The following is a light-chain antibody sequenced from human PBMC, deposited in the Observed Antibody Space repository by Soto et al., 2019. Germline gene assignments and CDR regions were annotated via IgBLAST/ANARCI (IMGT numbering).Light chain of an antibody. CDR3: QSYDSTLSGPWV. CDR1: SSNIGTGYD. CDR2: GNN. Sequence: QAVVTQPPSVSGAPGQRVTISCAGSSSNIGTGYDVHWYQQLPGKAPRLLVYGNNIRPSGVPDRFSGSRSGTSASLAITGLQAEDEADYYCQSYDSTLSGPWVFGGGTQLTVL. V-gene: IGLV1-40*01. J-gene: IGLJ3*02.